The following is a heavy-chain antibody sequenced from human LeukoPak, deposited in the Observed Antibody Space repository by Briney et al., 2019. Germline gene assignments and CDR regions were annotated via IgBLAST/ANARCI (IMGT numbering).Heavy chain of an antibody. CDR2: IYYSGST. V-gene: IGHV4-31*03. CDR1: GGSISSGGYY. D-gene: IGHD6-6*01. CDR3: ARGGKEQLVDTLPHFDY. J-gene: IGHJ4*02. Sequence: PSETLSLTCTVSGGSISSGGYYWSWIRQHPGKGLEWIGYIYYSGSTYYNPSLKSRVTMSVDTSKNQFSLKLSSVTAADTAVYYCARGGKEQLVDTLPHFDYWGQGTLVTVSS.